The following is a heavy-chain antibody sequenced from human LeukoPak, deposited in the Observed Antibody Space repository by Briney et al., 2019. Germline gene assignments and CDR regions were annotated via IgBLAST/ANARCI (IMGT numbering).Heavy chain of an antibody. J-gene: IGHJ4*02. CDR1: GFTFSTSW. CDR3: ARHSTTVTTDY. CDR2: VNQDGSEK. Sequence: GGSLRLSCAASGFTFSTSWMNWVRQAPGKGLEWVANVNQDGSEKYYVDSVKGRSTISRDNAKNSLYLQMNSLRAEDTAVYYCARHSTTVTTDYWGQGTLVTVSS. D-gene: IGHD4-17*01. V-gene: IGHV3-7*05.